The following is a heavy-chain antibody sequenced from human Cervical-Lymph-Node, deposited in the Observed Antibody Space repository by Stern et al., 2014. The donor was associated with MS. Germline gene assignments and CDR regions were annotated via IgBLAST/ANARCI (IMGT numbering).Heavy chain of an antibody. J-gene: IGHJ4*02. Sequence: VQLVESGGTLVQPGGSLRLSCAASGFTFRTYVMSWVRQAPGKGLEWVSAITDSSDSTYYADSVQGRFTISRDNSKNTLYMQLNSLRAEDTAVYYCAKGSAASRPYYFDYWGQGTLVTVSS. CDR3: AKGSAASRPYYFDY. CDR1: GFTFRTYV. CDR2: ITDSSDST. V-gene: IGHV3-23*04. D-gene: IGHD6-6*01.